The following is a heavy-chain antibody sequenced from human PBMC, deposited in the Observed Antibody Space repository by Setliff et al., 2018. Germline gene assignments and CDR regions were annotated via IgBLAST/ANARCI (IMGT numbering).Heavy chain of an antibody. CDR1: GGSFSGYY. V-gene: IGHV4-34*01. D-gene: IGHD3-3*01. Sequence: SETLSLTCAVYGGSFSGYYWSWIRQPPGKGLEWIGEINHSGSTKYNPSLQSRVTRSVHTSNNQFSLKRSSVTAADTAVYYCARTPDGFLGDGYNLNTLGYFDSWGQGTLVTVSS. J-gene: IGHJ4*02. CDR2: INHSGST. CDR3: ARTPDGFLGDGYNLNTLGYFDS.